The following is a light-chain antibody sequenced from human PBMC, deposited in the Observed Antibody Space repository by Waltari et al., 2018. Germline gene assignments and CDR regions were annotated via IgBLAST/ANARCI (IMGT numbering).Light chain of an antibody. CDR3: QQRGSWPIT. CDR1: QSVNHY. J-gene: IGKJ4*01. Sequence: EIVLTQSPATLSLSPGERATLSCRASQSVNHYLAWYQHKPGQAPRLLIYDASDRATGIPARFSGSQSGTDFSLTISSLEPEDLAVYYCQQRGSWPITFGGGTKVEIK. V-gene: IGKV3-11*01. CDR2: DAS.